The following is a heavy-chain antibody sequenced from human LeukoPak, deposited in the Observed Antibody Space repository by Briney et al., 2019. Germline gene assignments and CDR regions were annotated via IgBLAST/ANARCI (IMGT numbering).Heavy chain of an antibody. CDR2: ISSYNGNT. CDR1: GYTFTGYY. D-gene: IGHD4-11*01. J-gene: IGHJ6*03. V-gene: IGHV1-18*04. CDR3: ARDGHSDYYNYYYYMDV. Sequence: GASVKVSCKASGYTFTGYYMHWVRQAPGQALEWMGWISSYNGNTNYAQKFQGRVTMTADTSTSTAYMELRSLTSDDTAVYYCARDGHSDYYNYYYYMDVWGKGTTVTIFS.